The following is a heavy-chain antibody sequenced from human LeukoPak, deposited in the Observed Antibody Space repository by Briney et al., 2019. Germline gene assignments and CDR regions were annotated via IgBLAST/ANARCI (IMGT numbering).Heavy chain of an antibody. CDR3: XXXXXXYYYYGMDV. V-gene: IGHV3-30-3*01. Sequence: PGRSLRLSCAASGFTFSSYAMHWVRQAPGKGLEWVAVISYDGSNKYYADSVKGRFTISRDNSKNTLYLQMNSLRAEDTAVYYCXXXXXXYYYYGMDVWGQGTTVTVSS. J-gene: IGHJ6*02. CDR1: GFTFSSYA. CDR2: ISYDGSNK.